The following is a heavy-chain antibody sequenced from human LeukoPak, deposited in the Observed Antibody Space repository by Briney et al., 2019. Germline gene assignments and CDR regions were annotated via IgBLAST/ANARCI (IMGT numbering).Heavy chain of an antibody. CDR3: GKEVAARPLGANDYMDV. Sequence: PGGSLRLSCAASGFTFSSYGMHWVRQAPGKGLEWVAVIWYDGSNKYYADAVKGRFTISRDNPNNTLYLQMNSLRAEDTAVYHGGKEVAARPLGANDYMDVWGKGTTVTVSS. J-gene: IGHJ6*03. CDR1: GFTFSSYG. CDR2: IWYDGSNK. V-gene: IGHV3-33*06. D-gene: IGHD6-6*01.